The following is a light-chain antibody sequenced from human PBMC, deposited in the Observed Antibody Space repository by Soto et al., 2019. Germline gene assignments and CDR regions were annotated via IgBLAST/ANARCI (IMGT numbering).Light chain of an antibody. CDR1: QGISNY. V-gene: IGKV1-27*01. Sequence: DIQMTRSPSSLSASVGERVTITCRASQGISNYLAWYQQKPGRVPKVLIYAASTLQSGVPSRFSGSGSGTDFTFIISSLQPEDVATYYCQKYNSAPLTFGQGTRLEIK. J-gene: IGKJ5*01. CDR2: AAS. CDR3: QKYNSAPLT.